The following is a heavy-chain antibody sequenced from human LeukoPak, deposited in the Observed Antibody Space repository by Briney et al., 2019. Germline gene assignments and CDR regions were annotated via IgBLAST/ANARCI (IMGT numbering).Heavy chain of an antibody. CDR3: ALMVYADTHYYYYMDV. V-gene: IGHV1-69*13. CDR1: GGTFSSYA. D-gene: IGHD2-8*01. J-gene: IGHJ6*03. Sequence: SVTVSCKASGGTFSSYAISWVRQAPGQGLEWMGGIIPVFGTANYAQKFQGRVTITADESTSTAYMELSSLRSEDTAVYYCALMVYADTHYYYYMDVWGKGTTVTVSS. CDR2: IIPVFGTA.